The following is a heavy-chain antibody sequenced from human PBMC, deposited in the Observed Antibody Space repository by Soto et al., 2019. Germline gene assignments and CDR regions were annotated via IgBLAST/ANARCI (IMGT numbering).Heavy chain of an antibody. CDR2: IYYSGST. CDR1: GGSISSYY. V-gene: IGHV4-59*01. Sequence: SETLSLTCTVSGGSISSYYWSWIRQPPGKGLEWIGYIYYSGSTNYNPSLKSRVTISVDTSKNQFSLKLSSVTAADTAVYYCARTSKVSYMDVWGKGTTVTVSS. D-gene: IGHD1-20*01. CDR3: ARTSKVSYMDV. J-gene: IGHJ6*03.